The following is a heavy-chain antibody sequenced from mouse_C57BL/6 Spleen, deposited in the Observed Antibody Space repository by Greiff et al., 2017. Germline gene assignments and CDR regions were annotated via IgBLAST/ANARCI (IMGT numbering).Heavy chain of an antibody. D-gene: IGHD2-4*01. CDR3: ARGDYDYYYAMDY. J-gene: IGHJ4*01. V-gene: IGHV1-55*01. Sequence: VQLQQPGAELVKPGASVKMSCKASGYTFTSYWITWVKQRPGQGLDWIGVIYPGSGSTNYNEKFKSKATLTVDTSSSTAYRQLSSRTSEDSAVDDCARGDYDYYYAMDYGGQGTSVTVSS. CDR1: GYTFTSYW. CDR2: IYPGSGST.